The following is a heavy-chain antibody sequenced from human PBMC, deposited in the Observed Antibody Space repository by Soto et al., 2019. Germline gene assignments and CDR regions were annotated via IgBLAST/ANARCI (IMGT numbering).Heavy chain of an antibody. CDR3: ARLYDILTGQRYWDAFDI. CDR1: GYTFTSYA. CDR2: INAGNGNT. D-gene: IGHD3-9*01. Sequence: WASVKVSCKASGYTFTSYAMHWVRQAPGQRLEWMGWINAGNGNTKYSQKFQGRVTITRDTSASTAYMELSSLRSEDTAVYYCARLYDILTGQRYWDAFDIWGQGTMVTVSS. V-gene: IGHV1-3*01. J-gene: IGHJ3*02.